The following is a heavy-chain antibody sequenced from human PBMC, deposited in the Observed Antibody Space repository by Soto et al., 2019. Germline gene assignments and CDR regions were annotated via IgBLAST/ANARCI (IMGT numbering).Heavy chain of an antibody. Sequence: GGSLKLSCAASGFTFSSYSISWACQAPGKGLEWVSGFRTGGDDGTTYYADSVKGRFTISRDNSKYTLFLQMNSLRAEDTAIYYCAKKVNSGPGSQYFDYWGQGTLVTVSS. D-gene: IGHD3-10*01. CDR1: GFTFSSYS. J-gene: IGHJ4*02. CDR3: AKKVNSGPGSQYFDY. V-gene: IGHV3-23*01. CDR2: FRTGGDDGTT.